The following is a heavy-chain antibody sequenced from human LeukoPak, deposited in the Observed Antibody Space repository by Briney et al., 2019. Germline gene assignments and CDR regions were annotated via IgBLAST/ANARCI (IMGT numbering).Heavy chain of an antibody. Sequence: PGGSLRLSCAGSGFTFINYAMSWVRQAPGKGLEWVSTISAGGGGTYYADSVKGRFTISRDNFKNTLYLQMNSLRAEDTAVYYCAKASSSGWYPHYFDYWGQGTLVTVSS. J-gene: IGHJ4*02. CDR1: GFTFINYA. V-gene: IGHV3-23*01. D-gene: IGHD6-19*01. CDR3: AKASSSGWYPHYFDY. CDR2: ISAGGGGT.